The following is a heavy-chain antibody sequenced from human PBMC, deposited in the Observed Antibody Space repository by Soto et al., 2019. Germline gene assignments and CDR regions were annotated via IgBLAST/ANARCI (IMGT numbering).Heavy chain of an antibody. D-gene: IGHD4-17*01. J-gene: IGHJ4*02. CDR2: TSVYNGDS. V-gene: IGHV1-18*01. CDR3: ARARATVTTERALGY. Sequence: ASVKVSCKTSGYTCYIYDITCVLQAPLQGLEWMGTTSVYNGDSNVAQNLQGRVTMTIDKSTATAYMDLKNLTSDDTAVYYCARARATVTTERALGYWGQGTLVTVSS. CDR1: GYTCYIYD.